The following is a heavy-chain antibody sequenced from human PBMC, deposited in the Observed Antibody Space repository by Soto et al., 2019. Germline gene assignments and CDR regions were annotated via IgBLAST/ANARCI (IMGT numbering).Heavy chain of an antibody. J-gene: IGHJ6*02. D-gene: IGHD2-2*02. CDR2: IYYSGST. Sequence: SETLSLTCTVSGGSISSYYWSWIRQPPGKGLEWIGYIYYSGSTNYNPSLKSRVTISVDTSKNQFSLQLNSVTPEDTAVYYCARTTPGYCSSTSCYNPMDVWGQGTTVTVSS. V-gene: IGHV4-59*12. CDR3: ARTTPGYCSSTSCYNPMDV. CDR1: GGSISSYY.